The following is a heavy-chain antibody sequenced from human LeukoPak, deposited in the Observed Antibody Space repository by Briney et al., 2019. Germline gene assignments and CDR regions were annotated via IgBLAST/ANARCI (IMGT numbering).Heavy chain of an antibody. V-gene: IGHV4-61*02. J-gene: IGHJ5*02. CDR2: IYTSRSN. CDR1: GVTISSGTYY. Sequence: PSETLSLTCTASGVTISSGTYYWTCIRQRAGKGLEWIGRIYTSRSNNYNPSLKSRVTISVDTSKNRYSRKLRPVTAAETAVYYCAREVLSMVRRVIPKAAWGWFDPWGQGTLVTVSS. D-gene: IGHD3-10*01. CDR3: AREVLSMVRRVIPKAAWGWFDP.